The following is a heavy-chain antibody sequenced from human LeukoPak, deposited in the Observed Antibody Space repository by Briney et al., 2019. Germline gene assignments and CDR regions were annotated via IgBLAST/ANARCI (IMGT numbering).Heavy chain of an antibody. D-gene: IGHD1-14*01. CDR1: GFTFSSYW. CDR3: AKDQPEAYFDY. CDR2: IYSGGST. V-gene: IGHV3-66*02. Sequence: GGSLRLSCAASGFTFSSYWMSWVRQAPGKGLEWVSVIYSGGSTYYADSVKGRFTISRDNAKNTLYLQMNSLRAEDAALYYCAKDQPEAYFDYWGQGTLVTVSS. J-gene: IGHJ4*02.